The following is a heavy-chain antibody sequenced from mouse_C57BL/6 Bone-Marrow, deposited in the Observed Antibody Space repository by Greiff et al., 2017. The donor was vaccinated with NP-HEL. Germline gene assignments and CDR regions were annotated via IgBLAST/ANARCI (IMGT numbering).Heavy chain of an antibody. CDR2: IHPNSGST. Sequence: VQLQESGAELVRPGASVKLSCKASGYTFTSYWMHWVKQRPGQGLEWIGMIHPNSGSTNYNEKFKSKATLTVDTSSSTAYMQHSSLTSEDSAVYYCAQTAYWGQGTLVTVSA. V-gene: IGHV1-64*01. J-gene: IGHJ3*01. CDR3: AQTAY. CDR1: GYTFTSYW.